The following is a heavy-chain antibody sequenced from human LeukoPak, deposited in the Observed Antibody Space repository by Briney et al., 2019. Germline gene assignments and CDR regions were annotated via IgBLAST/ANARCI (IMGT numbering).Heavy chain of an antibody. CDR1: GGTYSSYA. V-gene: IGHV1-69*05. D-gene: IGHD1-26*01. CDR3: AREVGDKAFDY. J-gene: IGHJ4*02. CDR2: IIPIFGTA. Sequence: SVKVSCKASGGTYSSYAISWVRQAPGQGLEWMGRIIPIFGTANYAQKFQGRVTITTDESTSTAYMELSSLRSEDTAVYYCAREVGDKAFDYWGQGTLVTVSS.